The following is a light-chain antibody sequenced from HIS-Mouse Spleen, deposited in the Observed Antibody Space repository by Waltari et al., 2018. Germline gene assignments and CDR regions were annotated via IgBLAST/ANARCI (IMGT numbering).Light chain of an antibody. CDR3: NSRDSSGNHVV. V-gene: IGLV3-19*01. CDR2: GKN. Sequence: SSELTQAPAVPVALGHSGSTPCQRDGPRSLYPRWYQQKPGQDPVLVIYGKNNRPSRLPDRFSGSSSGNTASLTITGAQAEDEADYYCNSRDSSGNHVVFGGGTKLTVL. J-gene: IGLJ2*01. CDR1: GPRSLY.